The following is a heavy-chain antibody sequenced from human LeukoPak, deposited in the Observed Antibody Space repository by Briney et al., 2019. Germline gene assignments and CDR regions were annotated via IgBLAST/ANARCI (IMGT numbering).Heavy chain of an antibody. CDR3: AREQGYYYYYGMDV. V-gene: IGHV3-7*03. CDR1: GFTFSSYW. CDR2: IKQDGSEK. Sequence: GGSLRLSCAASGFTFSSYWMSWVRQAPGKGLEWVANIKQDGSEKYYVDSVKGRFTISRDNAKNSLYLQMNSLRAEDTAVYYCAREQGYYYYYGMDVWGQGTTVTVSS. J-gene: IGHJ6*02.